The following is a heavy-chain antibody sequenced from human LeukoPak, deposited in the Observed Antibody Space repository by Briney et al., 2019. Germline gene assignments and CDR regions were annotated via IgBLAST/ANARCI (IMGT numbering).Heavy chain of an antibody. J-gene: IGHJ4*02. CDR2: ISSSGNSI. CDR1: GFTFSDYY. Sequence: PGGSLRLSCAASGFTFSDYYMSWIRQAPGKGLEWVSYISSSGNSISYADSVKGRFTIFRDNTKNSLYLQMNSLRIEDTALYYCAKGGYGGNFDYWGQGTLVTVSS. V-gene: IGHV3-11*01. D-gene: IGHD4-23*01. CDR3: AKGGYGGNFDY.